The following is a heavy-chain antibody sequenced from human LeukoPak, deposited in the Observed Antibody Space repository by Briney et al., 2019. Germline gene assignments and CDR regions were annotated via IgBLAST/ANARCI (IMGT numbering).Heavy chain of an antibody. CDR3: ASSGYDYVWGSYIDY. Sequence: GASVKVSCKAPGGTFSSYTISWVRQAPGQGLEWMGRIIPIFGTANYAQKFQGRVTITTDESTSTAYMELSSLRSEDTAVYYCASSGYDYVWGSYIDYWGQGTLVTVSS. D-gene: IGHD3-16*01. V-gene: IGHV1-69*05. CDR1: GGTFSSYT. CDR2: IIPIFGTA. J-gene: IGHJ4*02.